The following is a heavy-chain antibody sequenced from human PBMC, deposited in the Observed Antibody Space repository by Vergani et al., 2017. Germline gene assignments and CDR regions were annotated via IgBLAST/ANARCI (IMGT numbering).Heavy chain of an antibody. CDR2: ISGSGGST. CDR3: AKERYCSSTSCYTGWFDP. CDR1: GFTFSSYA. D-gene: IGHD2-2*02. Sequence: EVQLLESGGGLVQPGGSLRLSCAASGFTFSSYAMSWVRQAPGKGLEWVSAISGSGGSTYYADSVKGRFTISRDNSKNTLYLQMNSLRAEDTAVYYSAKERYCSSTSCYTGWFDPWGQGTLVTVSS. J-gene: IGHJ5*02. V-gene: IGHV3-23*01.